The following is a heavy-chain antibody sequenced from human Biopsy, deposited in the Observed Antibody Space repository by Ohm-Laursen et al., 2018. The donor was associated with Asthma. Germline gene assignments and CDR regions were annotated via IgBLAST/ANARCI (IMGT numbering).Heavy chain of an antibody. V-gene: IGHV3-48*02. D-gene: IGHD5-18*01. Sequence: SLRLSCTASGFTFSSYSMSWVRQALGKGLEWVSYISSSSSTIYYADSVKGRFTISRDNAKNSLYLQMNSLRDEDTAVYYCARFKRGYSYGYAGVFDYWGQGTLVTVSS. CDR2: ISSSSSTI. CDR1: GFTFSSYS. J-gene: IGHJ4*02. CDR3: ARFKRGYSYGYAGVFDY.